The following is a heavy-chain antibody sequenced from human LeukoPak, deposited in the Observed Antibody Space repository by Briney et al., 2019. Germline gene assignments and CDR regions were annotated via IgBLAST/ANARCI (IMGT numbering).Heavy chain of an antibody. CDR2: ISSSSSYT. Sequence: GGSLRLSCAAAGFTFSDYYMSWIRQAPGKGLEWLSYISSSSSYTNYADSVKGRFTISRDNAKNSLYLQMNSLRAEDTAVYYCARSGTRYCSSTSCYYYWGQGTLVTVSS. D-gene: IGHD2-2*01. CDR3: ARSGTRYCSSTSCYYY. V-gene: IGHV3-11*03. CDR1: GFTFSDYY. J-gene: IGHJ4*02.